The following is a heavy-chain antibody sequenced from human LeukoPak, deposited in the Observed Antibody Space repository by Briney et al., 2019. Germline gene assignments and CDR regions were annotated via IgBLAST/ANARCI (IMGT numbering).Heavy chain of an antibody. J-gene: IGHJ6*03. CDR2: INPNNGGT. CDR1: GYTITSYG. CDR3: ARVAGYYYYYMDV. D-gene: IGHD1-1*01. Sequence: ASVKVSCKASGYTITSYGISWVRQAPGQGLEWMGCINPNNGGTNYAQKFQGRVTMTRDPSTSTAYMELGRLRSDDTAVYFCARVAGYYYYYMDVWGTGITVTVSS. V-gene: IGHV1-2*02.